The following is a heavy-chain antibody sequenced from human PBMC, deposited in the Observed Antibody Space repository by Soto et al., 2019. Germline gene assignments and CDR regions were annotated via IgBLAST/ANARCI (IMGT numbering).Heavy chain of an antibody. Sequence: SETLSLTCTVSGGSISSYYWSWIRQPPGKGLEWIGYIYYSGSTNYNPSLRSRVTISVDTSKNQFSLKLSSVTAADTAVYYCARALGYCRGGSCYSGWFDPWGQGTLVTVSS. CDR1: GGSISSYY. CDR3: ARALGYCRGGSCYSGWFDP. D-gene: IGHD2-15*01. J-gene: IGHJ5*02. V-gene: IGHV4-59*01. CDR2: IYYSGST.